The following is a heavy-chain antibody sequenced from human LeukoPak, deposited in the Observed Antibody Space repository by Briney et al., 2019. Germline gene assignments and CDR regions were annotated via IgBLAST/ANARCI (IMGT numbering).Heavy chain of an antibody. CDR2: IYYSGST. V-gene: IGHV4-59*01. CDR1: GGSISSYY. D-gene: IGHD2-2*01. Sequence: NSSETLSLTCTVSGGSISSYYWSWIRQPPGKGLEWIGYIYYSGSTNYNPSLKSRVTISVDTSKNQFSLKLSSVTAADTAVYYCARGDCSSTSCLYYYYYYMDVWGKGTTVTVSS. CDR3: ARGDCSSTSCLYYYYYYMDV. J-gene: IGHJ6*03.